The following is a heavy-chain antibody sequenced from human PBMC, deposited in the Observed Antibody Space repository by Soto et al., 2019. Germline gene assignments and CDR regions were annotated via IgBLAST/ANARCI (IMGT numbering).Heavy chain of an antibody. CDR2: IKQDGSEK. Sequence: EVQLVESGGGLVQPGGSLRLSCAASGCTVSSYWMSWVRQAPGKGLEWVPNIKQDGSEKYYVDSVKGRFTISRDNAKNSLYLQMNSLRAEDTAVYYCAGLYCSSTSCYHYYYYGMDVWGQGTTVTVSS. J-gene: IGHJ6*02. V-gene: IGHV3-7*01. D-gene: IGHD2-2*01. CDR3: AGLYCSSTSCYHYYYYGMDV. CDR1: GCTVSSYW.